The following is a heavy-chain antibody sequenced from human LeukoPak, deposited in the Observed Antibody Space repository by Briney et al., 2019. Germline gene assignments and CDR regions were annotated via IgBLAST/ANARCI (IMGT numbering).Heavy chain of an antibody. J-gene: IGHJ4*02. CDR2: ISWNSGSI. Sequence: PGRSLRLSCAASGFTIDDYAMHWVRQAPGKGLEWVSGISWNSGSIGYAASVKGRFTISRDNSKNTLYLQMNSLRAEDTAVYYCARTLEYFDYWGQGTLVTVSS. CDR3: ARTLEYFDY. CDR1: GFTIDDYA. V-gene: IGHV3-9*01.